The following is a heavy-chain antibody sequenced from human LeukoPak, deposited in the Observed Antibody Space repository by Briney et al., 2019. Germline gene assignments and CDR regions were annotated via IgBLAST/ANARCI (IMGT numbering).Heavy chain of an antibody. CDR1: GFTFSSYW. V-gene: IGHV3-74*01. Sequence: PGGSLRLSCAASGFTFSSYWMHWVRQAPGKGLVWVSRINSDGSSTSYADSVKGRFTISRDNAKNSLYLQMNSLRAEDTAVYYCASRVITMDAFDIWGQGTMVTVSS. CDR2: INSDGSST. CDR3: ASRVITMDAFDI. J-gene: IGHJ3*02. D-gene: IGHD3-16*01.